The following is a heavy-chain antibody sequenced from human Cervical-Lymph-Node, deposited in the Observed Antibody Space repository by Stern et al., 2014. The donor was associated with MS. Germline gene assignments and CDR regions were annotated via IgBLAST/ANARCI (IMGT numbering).Heavy chain of an antibody. CDR1: GGNFIKSA. CDR3: ARDAPEQTAVGGPGGRY. J-gene: IGHJ4*02. D-gene: IGHD3-16*01. CDR2: IITLFFTS. Sequence: VQLVQSGAEMETPGSSVKVSCKASGGNFIKSAFSWVRQAQGQGLEWIGGIITLFFTSTYAHRFQGRLTITSAHDISTVFMELSSLTSEDTAVYYCARDAPEQTAVGGPGGRYWGQGTLVTVSS. V-gene: IGHV1-69*01.